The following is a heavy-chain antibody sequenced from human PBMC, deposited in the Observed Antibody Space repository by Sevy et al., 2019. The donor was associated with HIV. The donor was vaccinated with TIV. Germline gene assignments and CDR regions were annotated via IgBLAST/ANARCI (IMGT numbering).Heavy chain of an antibody. CDR3: ARVVSCGGDCYYLDS. CDR1: GFTFSNYD. D-gene: IGHD2-21*02. Sequence: GGSLRLSCAASGFTFSNYDMHWVRQAPGKGLDWVAVISHGESNKNYAESVKVRFTISRDNFKITLFLQMDSLRPEDTAVYFCARVVSCGGDCYYLDSWGQGALVTVSS. CDR2: ISHGESNK. J-gene: IGHJ4*02. V-gene: IGHV3-30*04.